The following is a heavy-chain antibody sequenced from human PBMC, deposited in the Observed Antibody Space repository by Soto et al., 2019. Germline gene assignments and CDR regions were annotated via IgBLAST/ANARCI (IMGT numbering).Heavy chain of an antibody. D-gene: IGHD3-10*01. CDR1: GFTFSNYA. CDR2: ISYDGTNK. Sequence: QVQLVESGGDVVQPGRSLRLPCAASGFTFSNYAMHWVRQAPGKGLEWVAVISYDGTNKYYADSVKGRFTISRDNSKNTLYLQMNSLRAEDTAVYYCVRTPYDSGSYLNDYWGQGALVTVSS. J-gene: IGHJ4*02. CDR3: VRTPYDSGSYLNDY. V-gene: IGHV3-30-3*01.